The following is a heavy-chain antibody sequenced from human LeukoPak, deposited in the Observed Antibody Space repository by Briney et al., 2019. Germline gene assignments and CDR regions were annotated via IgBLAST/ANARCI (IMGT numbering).Heavy chain of an antibody. V-gene: IGHV4-59*01. Sequence: TPSETLSLTCSVSGGSISSYYGSWIRQPPGMGLEWIGYIYYSGSTNYNPSLKSRVTISVDTSKNQFSLKLSSVTAADTAVYYCAREVVAAAGTSNWFDPWGQGTLVTVSS. D-gene: IGHD6-13*01. CDR1: GGSISSYY. CDR2: IYYSGST. CDR3: AREVVAAAGTSNWFDP. J-gene: IGHJ5*02.